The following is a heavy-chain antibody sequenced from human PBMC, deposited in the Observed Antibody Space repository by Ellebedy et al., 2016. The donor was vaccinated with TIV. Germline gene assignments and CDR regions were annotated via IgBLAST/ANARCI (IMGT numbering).Heavy chain of an antibody. J-gene: IGHJ6*03. D-gene: IGHD3-10*01. Sequence: SETLSLXXAVYGGSFSGYYWSWIRQPPGKGLEWIGEINHSGSTNYNSSLMSRVTISLGTSKNQFSLKLSSVTAADTAVYYCARAGSVYYYYYMDVWGKGTTVTVSS. CDR3: ARAGSVYYYYYMDV. V-gene: IGHV4-34*01. CDR2: INHSGST. CDR1: GGSFSGYY.